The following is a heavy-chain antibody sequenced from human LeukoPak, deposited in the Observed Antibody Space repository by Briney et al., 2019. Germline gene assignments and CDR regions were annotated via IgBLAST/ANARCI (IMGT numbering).Heavy chain of an antibody. Sequence: PGGSLRLSCAASGFTFDEYGMSWVRQAPGKGLEWVSGINWTVGSTGYADTVKCRFTISRDNAKSFLYLQMNSLRDEDTALYYCARVVRYFDWLLYPDYYYYMDVWGKGTTVTVSS. CDR3: ARVVRYFDWLLYPDYYYYMDV. V-gene: IGHV3-20*04. CDR1: GFTFDEYG. J-gene: IGHJ6*03. CDR2: INWTVGST. D-gene: IGHD3-9*01.